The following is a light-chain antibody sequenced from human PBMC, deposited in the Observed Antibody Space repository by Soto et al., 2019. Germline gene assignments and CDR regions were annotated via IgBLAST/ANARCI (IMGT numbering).Light chain of an antibody. Sequence: SVLTQPPSTSGTPGQRVTISCSGDSSNIGSHTVNWYQQLPGTAPKLLIYSNNQGPSGVHDRLSGSKSGTSASLAITSLQSEDEADYYCAAWDDSLNSYVFGTGTKSTVL. CDR1: SSNIGSHT. V-gene: IGLV1-44*01. CDR2: SNN. CDR3: AAWDDSLNSYV. J-gene: IGLJ1*01.